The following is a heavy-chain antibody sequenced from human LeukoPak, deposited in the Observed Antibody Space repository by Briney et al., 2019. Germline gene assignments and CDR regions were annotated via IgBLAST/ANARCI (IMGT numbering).Heavy chain of an antibody. D-gene: IGHD6-19*01. CDR3: TRYFPSGWYLTHTFDY. Sequence: GGSLRLSCTASGFTLGDYAMSWVRQAPGKGLEWVGFIRSKAYGGTTEYAASVKGRFTISRDDSKSIAYLQMNSLKTEDTAVYYCTRYFPSGWYLTHTFDYWGQGTLVTVSS. J-gene: IGHJ4*02. CDR2: IRSKAYGGTT. CDR1: GFTLGDYA. V-gene: IGHV3-49*04.